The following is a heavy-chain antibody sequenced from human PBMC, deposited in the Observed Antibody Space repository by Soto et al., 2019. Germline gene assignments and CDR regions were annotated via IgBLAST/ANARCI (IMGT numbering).Heavy chain of an antibody. Sequence: ASVKVSCKASGYSFTGYYMHWVRQAPGQGLEWMGWINPNSGGTNYAQKFQGWVTMTRDTSISTAYMELSRLRSDDTAVYYCARDRPYGSGSYYLVHAFDIWGQGTTVTVSS. CDR3: ARDRPYGSGSYYLVHAFDI. V-gene: IGHV1-2*04. D-gene: IGHD3-10*01. CDR2: INPNSGGT. CDR1: GYSFTGYY. J-gene: IGHJ3*02.